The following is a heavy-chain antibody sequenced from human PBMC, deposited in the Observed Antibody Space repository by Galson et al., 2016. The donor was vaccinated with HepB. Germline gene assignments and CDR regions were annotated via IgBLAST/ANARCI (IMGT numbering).Heavy chain of an antibody. V-gene: IGHV3-74*01. CDR2: INSDGSST. D-gene: IGHD6-13*01. Sequence: SLRLSCAASGFTFSYYWMHWVRQAPGKGLVWVSRINSDGSSTSYADSVKGRFTISRDNAKNTPYLQMNSLRAEDTAVYYCARVLKAGSSWYFGYFDLWGRGTLVTVSS. CDR1: GFTFSYYW. CDR3: ARVLKAGSSWYFGYFDL. J-gene: IGHJ2*01.